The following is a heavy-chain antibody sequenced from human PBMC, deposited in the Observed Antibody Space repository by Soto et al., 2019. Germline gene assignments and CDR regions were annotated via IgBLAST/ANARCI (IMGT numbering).Heavy chain of an antibody. D-gene: IGHD5-12*01. J-gene: IGHJ6*02. V-gene: IGHV1-69*12. CDR3: ARGWGDGYNYGDYYYYGMDV. CDR2: IIPIFGTA. CDR1: GGTFSSYA. Sequence: QVQLVQSGAEVKKPGSSVKVSCTASGGTFSSYAISWVRQAPGQGLEWMGGIIPIFGTANHAQKFQGRVTITADESTSTAYMELSSLRSEDTAVYYCARGWGDGYNYGDYYYYGMDVWGQGTTVTVSS.